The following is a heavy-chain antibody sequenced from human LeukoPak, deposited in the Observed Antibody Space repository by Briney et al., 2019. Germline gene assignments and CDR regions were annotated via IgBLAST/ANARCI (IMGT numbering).Heavy chain of an antibody. CDR2: IYYSGST. J-gene: IGHJ4*02. CDR1: GGSISSSSYY. V-gene: IGHV4-39*01. D-gene: IGHD6-6*01. CDR3: ARLSSSSSYY. Sequence: SETLSLTCTVSGGSISSSSYYWGWIRQSPGKGLEWIGSIYYSGSTYYNPSLKSRVTISVDTSKNQFSLKLSSVTAADTAVYYCARLSSSSSYYWGQGTLVTVSS.